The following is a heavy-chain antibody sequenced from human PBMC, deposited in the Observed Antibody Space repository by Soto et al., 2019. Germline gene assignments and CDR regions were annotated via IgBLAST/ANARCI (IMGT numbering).Heavy chain of an antibody. CDR1: GGSFSGYY. Sequence: PSETLSLTCTVYGGSFSGYYWSWIRQAPGKGLEWIEEINHSGSTNYNPSLKSRVTISIDTSKNQFSLKLTSVTAADTAVYYCARPWVYWGQGTLVTVSS. V-gene: IGHV4-34*01. CDR2: INHSGST. J-gene: IGHJ4*02. CDR3: ARPWVY.